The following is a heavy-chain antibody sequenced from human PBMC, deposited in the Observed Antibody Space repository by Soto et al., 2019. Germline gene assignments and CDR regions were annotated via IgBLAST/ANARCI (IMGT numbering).Heavy chain of an antibody. Sequence: QAQLVQSGAEVKKPGASVKLSCKTSGYTFTSYYIHWVRQAPGQGLEWMGIINPNGGSTNYAQEFQGRVTVTRDTSTSTVYMELSSLRTEDTAVYYCARHLTAGDCWGQGTLLTVSS. D-gene: IGHD6-13*01. CDR2: INPNGGST. J-gene: IGHJ4*02. CDR3: ARHLTAGDC. V-gene: IGHV1-46*01. CDR1: GYTFTSYY.